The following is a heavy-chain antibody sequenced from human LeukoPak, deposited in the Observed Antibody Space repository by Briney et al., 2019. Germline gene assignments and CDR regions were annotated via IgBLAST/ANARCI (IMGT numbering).Heavy chain of an antibody. V-gene: IGHV4-59*01. CDR3: ARFPGSAEYRHYYYMDV. CDR2: IYYSGSS. D-gene: IGHD2-15*01. J-gene: IGHJ6*03. Sequence: SETLSLTCTVSGDSISNYFWTWIRQPPGKGLESIGYIYYSGSSDFNPSLKSRATISVDTSKTQFSLKLSSVTAADTAVYYCARFPGSAEYRHYYYMDVWGKGTTVTVS. CDR1: GDSISNYF.